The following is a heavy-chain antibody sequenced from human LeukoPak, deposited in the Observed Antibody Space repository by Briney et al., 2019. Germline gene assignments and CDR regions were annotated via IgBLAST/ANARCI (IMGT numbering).Heavy chain of an antibody. CDR3: AKDYSSGWYDY. CDR2: ISYDGSNK. CDR1: GFTFTSYG. Sequence: GGCLRLSLAPSGFTFTSYGMHSVRQAPGRGLEWVAVISYDGSNKYYADSVKGRFTISRDNSKNTLYLQMNSLRAEDTAVYYCAKDYSSGWYDYWGQGTLVTVSS. V-gene: IGHV3-30*18. J-gene: IGHJ4*02. D-gene: IGHD6-19*01.